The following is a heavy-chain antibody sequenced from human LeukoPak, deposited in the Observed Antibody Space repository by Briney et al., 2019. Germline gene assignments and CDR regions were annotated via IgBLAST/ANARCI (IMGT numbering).Heavy chain of an antibody. V-gene: IGHV5-51*01. CDR1: GYSLTSYW. CDR3: ARLRGYYYYYMDV. CDR2: IYPGDSDT. Sequence: GESLKISCKGSGYSLTSYWIGWVRQMPGKGLEWMGIIYPGDSDTRYSPSFQGQVPISADKSISTAYLQWSSLKASDTAMYYCARLRGYYYYYMDVWGKGTTVTVSS. J-gene: IGHJ6*03.